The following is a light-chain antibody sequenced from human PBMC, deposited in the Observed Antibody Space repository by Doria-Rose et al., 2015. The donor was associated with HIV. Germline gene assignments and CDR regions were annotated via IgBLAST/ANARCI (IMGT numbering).Light chain of an antibody. J-gene: IGKJ1*01. Sequence: EIVLTQSPGTLSLSPGERATLSCRASQSFSSTYLAWYQQKPGQAPSLLIYDGSTRATGIPDRFSASGSGTDFTLTINRLEHEDIALYYCHQYGTSWTFGQGTKVEI. CDR1: QSFSSTY. CDR3: HQYGTSWT. V-gene: IGKV3-20*01. CDR2: DGS.